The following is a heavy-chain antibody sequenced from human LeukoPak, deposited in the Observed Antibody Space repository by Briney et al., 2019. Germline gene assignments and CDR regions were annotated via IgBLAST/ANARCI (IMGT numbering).Heavy chain of an antibody. V-gene: IGHV6-1*01. CDR1: GDSVSSNRVA. CDR2: TYNKSNWNH. Sequence: PSQTLSLTCAISGDSVSSNRVAWNWIRQSPTRCRGWLGKTYNKSNWNHDYGVFVRGRITIYAGTSKNEFHLHLNSVTPEYTAVYYCAMDNWGDLYLDNWGQGTLVTVSS. D-gene: IGHD1-1*01. J-gene: IGHJ4*02. CDR3: AMDNWGDLYLDN.